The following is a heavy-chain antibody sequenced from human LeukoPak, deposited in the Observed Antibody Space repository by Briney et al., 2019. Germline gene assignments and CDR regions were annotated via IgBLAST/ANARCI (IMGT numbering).Heavy chain of an antibody. V-gene: IGHV4-34*01. D-gene: IGHD6-6*01. CDR3: AREGIAARPEYFQH. Sequence: SETLSLTCAVYGGSFSGYYWSWIRQPPGKGLEWIGEINHSESTNYNPSLKSRVTISVDTSKNQFSLKLSSVTAADTAVYYCAREGIAARPEYFQHWGQGTLVTVSS. J-gene: IGHJ1*01. CDR2: INHSEST. CDR1: GGSFSGYY.